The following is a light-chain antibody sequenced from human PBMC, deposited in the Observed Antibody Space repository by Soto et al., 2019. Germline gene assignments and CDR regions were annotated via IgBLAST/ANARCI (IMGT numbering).Light chain of an antibody. V-gene: IGKV2-28*01. CDR3: MQVLQTPLT. Sequence: DIVMTQSPLSLPVTPGEPASISCRSSQSLLYSNGYNYVDWYLQKPGQPPQLLIFLGSSRASGVPDRFNGSGSGTDFTLRITTVEAEDVGVYYCMQVLQTPLTFGGGTKLEIK. J-gene: IGKJ4*01. CDR2: LGS. CDR1: QSLLYSNGYNY.